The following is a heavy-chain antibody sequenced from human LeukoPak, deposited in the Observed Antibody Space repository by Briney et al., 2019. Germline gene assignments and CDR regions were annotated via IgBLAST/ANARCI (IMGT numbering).Heavy chain of an antibody. V-gene: IGHV3-7*01. Sequence: GGSLRLSCAVSGFTFSSHWMSWVRQAPGKGLEWVANVKQDGSEKYYVDSVKGRFTISRDNAKKSLFLQMNSLRAEDTAVYYCARDGEMPTIYFDYWGQGTLVTVSS. CDR1: GFTFSSHW. D-gene: IGHD5-24*01. J-gene: IGHJ4*02. CDR2: VKQDGSEK. CDR3: ARDGEMPTIYFDY.